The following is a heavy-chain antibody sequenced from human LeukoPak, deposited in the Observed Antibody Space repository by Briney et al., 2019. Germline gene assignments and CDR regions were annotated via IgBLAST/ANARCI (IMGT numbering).Heavy chain of an antibody. V-gene: IGHV1-69*05. CDR2: IIPIFGTG. J-gene: IGHJ6*03. CDR3: ASPGPLLGHYYYYYMDV. CDR1: GGTFSSYA. Sequence: SVKVSCKASGGTFSSYAISWVRQPPGQGLEWMEGIIPIFGTGNYAQKFQGRVTITTDESTSTAYMELSSLRSEDTAVYYCASPGPLLGHYYYYYMDVWGKGTTVTVSS. D-gene: IGHD3-16*01.